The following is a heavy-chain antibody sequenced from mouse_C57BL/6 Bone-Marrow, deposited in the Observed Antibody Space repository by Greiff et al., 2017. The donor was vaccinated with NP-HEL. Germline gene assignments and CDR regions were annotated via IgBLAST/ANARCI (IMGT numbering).Heavy chain of an antibody. D-gene: IGHD2-10*02. Sequence: EVKLQESGGGLVQPGGSLKLSCAASGFTFSDYYMYWVRQTPEKRLEWVAYISNGGGSTYYPDTVKGRFTISRDNAKNTLYLQMSRLKSEDTAMYYCARGYGLYYFDYWGQGTTLTVSS. CDR1: GFTFSDYY. V-gene: IGHV5-12*01. CDR2: ISNGGGST. CDR3: ARGYGLYYFDY. J-gene: IGHJ2*01.